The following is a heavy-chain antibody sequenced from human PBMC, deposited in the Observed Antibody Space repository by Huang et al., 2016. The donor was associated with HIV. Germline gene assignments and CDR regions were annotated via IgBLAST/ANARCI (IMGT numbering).Heavy chain of an antibody. CDR1: GDKFTSYW. D-gene: IGHD2-15*01. J-gene: IGHJ4*02. Sequence: EVQLVQSGAEVKKPGESLKIYCKGSGDKFTSYWIAWVRQVPGKVRERMGCNYPGDADTRYSPSVQGQGTISADKSINTAYLQWSSLKTSDTAMYFCARQRASGSTYVDSWGQGTLLTVYS. V-gene: IGHV5-51*01. CDR2: NYPGDADT. CDR3: ARQRASGSTYVDS.